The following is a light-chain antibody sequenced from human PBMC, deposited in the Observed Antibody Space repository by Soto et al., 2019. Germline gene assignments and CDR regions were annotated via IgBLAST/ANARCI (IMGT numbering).Light chain of an antibody. J-gene: IGKJ2*01. CDR1: QSVSSSY. V-gene: IGKV3-15*01. CDR2: GAS. CDR3: QQYNKWPYT. Sequence: EIVLTQSPGTLSLSPGERATLSCRASQSVSSSYLAWYQQKPGQAPRLLIYGASTRATGIPARFSGSGSGTECTLTISSLQSEDFAVYYCQQYNKWPYTFGQGTKVDIK.